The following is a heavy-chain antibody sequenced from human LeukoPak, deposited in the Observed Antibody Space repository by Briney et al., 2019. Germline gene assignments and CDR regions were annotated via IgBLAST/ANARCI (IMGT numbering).Heavy chain of an antibody. D-gene: IGHD3-16*01. J-gene: IGHJ6*03. CDR1: GGSISSSSYY. V-gene: IGHV4-39*07. CDR3: ARYEGNYYYYYYMDV. CDR2: IYYSEST. Sequence: SETLSLTCTVSGGSISSSSYYWGWIRQPPGKGLEWIGSIYYSESTYYNPSLKSRVTISVDTSKNQFSLKLSSVTAADTAVYYCARYEGNYYYYYYMDVWGKGTTVTVSS.